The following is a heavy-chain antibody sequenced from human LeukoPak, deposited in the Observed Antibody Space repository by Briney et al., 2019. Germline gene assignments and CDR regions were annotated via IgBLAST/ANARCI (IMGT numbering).Heavy chain of an antibody. V-gene: IGHV4-59*01. J-gene: IGHJ4*02. CDR2: IYYSGNT. CDR3: ARAYTSWSFDY. Sequence: PSETLSLTCTVSGGSISSYYWSWIRQPPGKGLEWIGFIYYSGNTNYNPSLKSRVTISVDTSKNQFSLKRSSVTAADSAVYYCARAYTSWSFDYWGQGTLVTVSS. CDR1: GGSISSYY. D-gene: IGHD2-2*02.